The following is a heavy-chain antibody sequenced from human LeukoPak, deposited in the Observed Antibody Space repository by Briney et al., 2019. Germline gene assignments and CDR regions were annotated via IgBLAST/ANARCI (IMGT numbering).Heavy chain of an antibody. CDR2: ISGSGGST. V-gene: IGHV3-23*01. D-gene: IGHD3-22*01. CDR3: AKSSYYDSSGYYREYYFDY. J-gene: IGHJ4*02. CDR1: GFTFSNTW. Sequence: SGGSLRLSCAASGFTFSNTWMNWVRQAPGKGLEWVSAISGSGGSTNYADSVKGRVTVSRDNSKSTLYLQMNSLRAEDTAVYYCAKSSYYDSSGYYREYYFDYWGQGTLVTVSS.